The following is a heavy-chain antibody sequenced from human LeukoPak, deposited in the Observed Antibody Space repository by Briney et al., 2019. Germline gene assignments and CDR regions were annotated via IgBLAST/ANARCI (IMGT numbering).Heavy chain of an antibody. CDR2: TIPIFGTA. CDR1: GGTFSSYA. Sequence: SVKVSCKASGGTFSSYAISWVRQAPGQGLEWMGGTIPIFGTANYAQKFQGRLTMTRDMFTSTDYMELTSLTSDDTAVYYCARDNSVGETAWWFDPWGQGTLVTVSS. CDR3: ARDNSVGETAWWFDP. D-gene: IGHD1-26*01. J-gene: IGHJ5*02. V-gene: IGHV1-69*05.